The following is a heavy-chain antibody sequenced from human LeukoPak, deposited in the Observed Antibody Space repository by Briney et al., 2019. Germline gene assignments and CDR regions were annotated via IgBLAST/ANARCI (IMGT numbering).Heavy chain of an antibody. D-gene: IGHD3-22*01. CDR2: IYYSGST. CDR1: GGSISSYY. V-gene: IGHV4-59*01. Sequence: PSETLSLTCSVSGGSISSYYWSWIRQPPGKGLEWMGYIYYSGSTNYNPSLKSRVTISVDTSKNQFSLKLSSVTATDTAVYYCVRDSYYDSSGFRGFDYWGQGTLVTVSS. CDR3: VRDSYYDSSGFRGFDY. J-gene: IGHJ4*02.